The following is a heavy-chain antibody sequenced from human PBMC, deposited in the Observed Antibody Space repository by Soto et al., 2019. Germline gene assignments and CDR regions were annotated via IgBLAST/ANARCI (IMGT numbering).Heavy chain of an antibody. CDR3: ARERVRWFDP. Sequence: ASVKVSCKASGYIFINYYIHWVRQAPGQGLEWIGRINPNDGSTNYAQKFRGRVTMARDTSASTAYMELSSLRSEDTAVYYCARERVRWFDPWGQGTLVTVSS. V-gene: IGHV1-46*01. CDR1: GYIFINYY. J-gene: IGHJ5*02. CDR2: INPNDGST.